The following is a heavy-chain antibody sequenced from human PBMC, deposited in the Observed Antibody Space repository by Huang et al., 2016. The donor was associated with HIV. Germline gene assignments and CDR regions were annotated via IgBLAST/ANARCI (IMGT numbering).Heavy chain of an antibody. CDR2: MHQSGYT. Sequence: QVHLQESGPGLVKPSETLSLICTVSGVSTRTYFWSWIRQPAGQGPECIARMHQSGYTKSNPALRSRVTMSVDTSKNQLSLRLTSVTAADTAVYYCAREDRNAFDIWGQGIMVIVSS. CDR3: AREDRNAFDI. CDR1: GVSTRTYF. V-gene: IGHV4-4*07. J-gene: IGHJ3*02.